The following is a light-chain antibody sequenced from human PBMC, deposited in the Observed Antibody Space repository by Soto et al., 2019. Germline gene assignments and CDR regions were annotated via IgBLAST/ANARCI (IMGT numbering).Light chain of an antibody. V-gene: IGLV1-40*01. CDR2: GNT. J-gene: IGLJ2*01. Sequence: QSVLTQPPSVSGAPGQRVTISCTGSSSNIGAGFDVHWYHQIAGTAPKLLIYGNTNRPSGVPDRFSGSKSGTSASLAITGLQAEDEADYYCQSYDNSLSGCVFGGGTKLTVL. CDR3: QSYDNSLSGCV. CDR1: SSNIGAGFD.